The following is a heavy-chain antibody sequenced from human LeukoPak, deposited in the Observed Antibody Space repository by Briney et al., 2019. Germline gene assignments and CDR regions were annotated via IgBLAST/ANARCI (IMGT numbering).Heavy chain of an antibody. CDR3: AKTLWGGFDY. D-gene: IGHD3-16*01. CDR1: GFTSSNYA. J-gene: IGHJ4*02. CDR2: ISGSGGTT. V-gene: IGHV3-23*01. Sequence: GGSLRLSCAASGFTSSNYAMTWVRQAPGKGLECVSDISGSGGTTYYADSVKGRFTISRDNSENTLYLQMNSLTAEDTAVYYCAKTLWGGFDYWGQGILVTVSS.